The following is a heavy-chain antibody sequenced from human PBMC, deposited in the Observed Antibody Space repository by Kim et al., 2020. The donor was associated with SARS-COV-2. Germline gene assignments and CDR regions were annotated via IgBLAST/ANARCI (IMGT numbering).Heavy chain of an antibody. D-gene: IGHD2-21*02. V-gene: IGHV4-39*07. CDR2: IYYSGST. J-gene: IGHJ4*02. CDR3: ARFVVVTESIDY. CDR1: GGSISSSSYY. Sequence: SETLSLTCTVSGGSISSSSYYWGWIRQPPGKGLEWIGSIYYSGSTYYNPSLKSRVTISVDTSKNQFSLKLSSVTAADTAVYYCARFVVVTESIDYWGQGTLVTVSS.